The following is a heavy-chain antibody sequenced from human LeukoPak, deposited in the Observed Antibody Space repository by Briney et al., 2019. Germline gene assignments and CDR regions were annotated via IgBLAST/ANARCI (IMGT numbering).Heavy chain of an antibody. J-gene: IGHJ5*02. Sequence: PSETLSLTCTVSGGSISSSSYYWGWIRQPPGRGLEWIGSIYYSGSTYYNPSLKSRVTISVDTSKNQFSLKLSSVTAADTAVYYCARQNLHVWFDPWGQGTLVTVSS. V-gene: IGHV4-39*07. CDR3: ARQNLHVWFDP. D-gene: IGHD2/OR15-2a*01. CDR2: IYYSGST. CDR1: GGSISSSSYY.